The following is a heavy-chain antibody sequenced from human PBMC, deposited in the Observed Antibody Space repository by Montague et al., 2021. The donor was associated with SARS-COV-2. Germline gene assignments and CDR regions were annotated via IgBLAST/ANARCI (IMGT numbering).Heavy chain of an antibody. Sequence: SETLSLTCAVYSGSFSDFYWTWIRQSPGKGLEWIGEINHTGSATYNPSLKGRVTLSRDTSKNQFSLKLQSVTPADTAIYYCARGQVAISGVLIFFPPEGPLGDWGQGTSVIVSS. V-gene: IGHV4-34*01. CDR3: ARGQVAISGVLIFFPPEGPLGD. J-gene: IGHJ3*01. CDR2: INHTGSA. D-gene: IGHD3-3*01. CDR1: SGSFSDFY.